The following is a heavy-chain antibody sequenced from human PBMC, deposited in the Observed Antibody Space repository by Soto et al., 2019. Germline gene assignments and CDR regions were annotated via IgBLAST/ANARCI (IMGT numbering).Heavy chain of an antibody. J-gene: IGHJ6*02. Sequence: QVQLVQSGAEVKKPGSSVKVSCKASGDTFSSFAISWVRQAPGQGLEWMGGIIPLFRTPKYAQKFQGRVTITADEPTSTAYMELRSLRSEDTAVYYCARDKYREQLGGNYYYALDVWGQGTTVIVSS. V-gene: IGHV1-69*12. CDR1: GDTFSSFA. CDR3: ARDKYREQLGGNYYYALDV. CDR2: IIPLFRTP. D-gene: IGHD2-2*02.